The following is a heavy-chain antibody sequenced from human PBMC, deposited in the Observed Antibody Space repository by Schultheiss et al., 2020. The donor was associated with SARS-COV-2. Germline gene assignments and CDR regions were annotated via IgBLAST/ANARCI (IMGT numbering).Heavy chain of an antibody. CDR3: ARLIHGYSSSWYYYYYYGMDV. J-gene: IGHJ6*02. D-gene: IGHD6-13*01. Sequence: GGSLRLSCAASGFTFSSYAMHWVRQAPGKGLEWVAVISYDGSNKYYADSVKGRFTISRDNSKNTLYLQMNSLRAEDTAVYYCARLIHGYSSSWYYYYYYGMDVWGQGTTVTVSS. CDR1: GFTFSSYA. CDR2: ISYDGSNK. V-gene: IGHV3-30-3*01.